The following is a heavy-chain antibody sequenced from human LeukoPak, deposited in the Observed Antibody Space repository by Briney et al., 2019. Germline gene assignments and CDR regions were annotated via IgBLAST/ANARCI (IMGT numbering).Heavy chain of an antibody. CDR3: AKDHGMYSSSWYAVFDY. J-gene: IGHJ4*02. V-gene: IGHV3-30-3*01. Sequence: GRSLRLSCAASGFTFSSYAMHWVRQAPGKGLEWVAVISYDGNNKYYADSVKGRFTISRDNSKNTLYLQMNSLRAEDTAVYYCAKDHGMYSSSWYAVFDYWGQGTLVTVSS. CDR2: ISYDGNNK. D-gene: IGHD6-13*01. CDR1: GFTFSSYA.